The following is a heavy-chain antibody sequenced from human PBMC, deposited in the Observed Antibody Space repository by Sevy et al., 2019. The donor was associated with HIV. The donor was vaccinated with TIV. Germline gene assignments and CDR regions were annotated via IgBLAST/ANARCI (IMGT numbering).Heavy chain of an antibody. Sequence: GGSLRLSCAASGFTFSSCAMSWVRQAPGKGLEWVSAFSGSGGSTYYADSVKGRFTISRDNSKNALYLQMNSLRAEDTAVYYCAKDPRPQMKGYYGSGYWGQGTLVTVSS. CDR2: FSGSGGST. CDR3: AKDPRPQMKGYYGSGY. D-gene: IGHD3-10*01. J-gene: IGHJ4*02. CDR1: GFTFSSCA. V-gene: IGHV3-23*01.